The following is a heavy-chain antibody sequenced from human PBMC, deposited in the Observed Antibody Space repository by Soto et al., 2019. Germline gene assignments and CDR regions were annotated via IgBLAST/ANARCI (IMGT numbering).Heavy chain of an antibody. J-gene: IGHJ4*02. CDR2: ISGSGGTT. Sequence: EVQLLESGGGLVQPGGSLRLSCAASGFTFNSYAMSWVRQAPGKGPEWVSTISGSGGTTYYADSVKGRFTISRDNSKNTLYLQMNSLRAEDTALYYCASIGGSGTYFIDYWGQGTLVTVSS. D-gene: IGHD3-10*01. CDR1: GFTFNSYA. CDR3: ASIGGSGTYFIDY. V-gene: IGHV3-23*01.